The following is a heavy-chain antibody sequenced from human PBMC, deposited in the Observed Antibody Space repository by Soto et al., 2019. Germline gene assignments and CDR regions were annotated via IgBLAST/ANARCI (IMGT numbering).Heavy chain of an antibody. D-gene: IGHD2-21*01. Sequence: ASVKVSCKASGYTFPSYYMHWVRQAPGQGLEWMGIINPSGGSTSYAQKFQGRVTMTRDTSTSTVYMELSSLRSEDTAVYYCAGSHRILQHIDPGNGWFDACGQGTLVTVSS. J-gene: IGHJ5*02. CDR3: AGSHRILQHIDPGNGWFDA. CDR1: GYTFPSYY. CDR2: INPSGGST. V-gene: IGHV1-46*01.